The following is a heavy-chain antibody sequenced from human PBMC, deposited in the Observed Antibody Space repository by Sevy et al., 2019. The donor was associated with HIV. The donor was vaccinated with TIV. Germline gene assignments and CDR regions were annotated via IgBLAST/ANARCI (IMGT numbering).Heavy chain of an antibody. J-gene: IGHJ6*02. CDR1: SGSISTYY. CDR2: IYYSGST. V-gene: IGHV4-59*01. CDR3: ARGRDYYNVLDV. Sequence: LSLTCTVSSGSISTYYWSWIRQPPGKGLEWIGYIYYSGSTNYNPSLKSRVTISVDMSNNQFSLRLNSVTAADTAVYYCARGRDYYNVLDVWGQGTTVTVSS.